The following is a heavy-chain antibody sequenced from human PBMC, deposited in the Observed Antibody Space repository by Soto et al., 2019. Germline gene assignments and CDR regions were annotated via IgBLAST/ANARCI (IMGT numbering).Heavy chain of an antibody. J-gene: IGHJ6*02. CDR1: GGSISSYY. CDR2: IYYSGST. D-gene: IGHD2-15*01. V-gene: IGHV4-59*01. Sequence: PSETLSLTCTVSGGSISSYYWSWIRQPPGKGLEWIGYIYYSGSTNYNPSLKSRVTISVNTSKNQFSLKLTSVTAADTAVYYCARYLIVVVVAATDYCYGMDVWGQGTTVTVSS. CDR3: ARYLIVVVVAATDYCYGMDV.